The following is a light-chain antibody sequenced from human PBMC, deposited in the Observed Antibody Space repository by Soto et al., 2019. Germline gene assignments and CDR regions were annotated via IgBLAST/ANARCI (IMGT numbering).Light chain of an antibody. J-gene: IGLJ1*01. CDR1: SSDVGDYNH. CDR2: EVT. CDR3: NLYTSSNTYV. Sequence: QSVLTQPPSVSGSPGQSVTISCTGTSSDVGDYNHVSWYQQYPGTVPKLLIYEVTSRPSGVPDRFSGSKSGNTASLTISGLQAEDEADYYCNLYTSSNTYVFGTGTKLTVL. V-gene: IGLV2-18*01.